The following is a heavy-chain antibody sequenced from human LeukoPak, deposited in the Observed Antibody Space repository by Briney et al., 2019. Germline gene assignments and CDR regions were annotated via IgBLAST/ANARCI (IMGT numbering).Heavy chain of an antibody. D-gene: IGHD1-1*01. CDR1: GYTFTSYY. Sequence: ASVKVSCKASGYTFTSYYMHWVRQAPGQGLGWMGIINPSGGSTSYAQKFQGRVTMTRDTSTSTVHMELSSLRSEDTAVYYCARGETGGEYKYYYYMDVWGKGTTVTVSS. CDR2: INPSGGST. V-gene: IGHV1-46*01. J-gene: IGHJ6*03. CDR3: ARGETGGEYKYYYYMDV.